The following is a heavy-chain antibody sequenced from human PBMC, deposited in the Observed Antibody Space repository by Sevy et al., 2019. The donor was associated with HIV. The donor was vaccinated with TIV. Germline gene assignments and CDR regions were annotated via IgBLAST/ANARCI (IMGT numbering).Heavy chain of an antibody. V-gene: IGHV1-8*01. CDR1: GYTFTSYD. CDR3: ARGYCGGDCPLNYYYYGMDV. Sequence: ASVKVSCKASGYTFTSYDINWVRQATGQGLEWMGWMNPNSGNTGYAQKFQGRVTMTRNTSISTAYMELSSLRSEDTAVYYCARGYCGGDCPLNYYYYGMDVWGQGTTVTVSS. J-gene: IGHJ6*02. CDR2: MNPNSGNT. D-gene: IGHD2-21*02.